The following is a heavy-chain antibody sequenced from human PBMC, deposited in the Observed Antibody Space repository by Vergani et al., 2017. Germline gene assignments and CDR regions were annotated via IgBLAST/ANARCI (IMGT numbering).Heavy chain of an antibody. Sequence: QVQLQQWGAGLLKPSETLSLTCAVYGGSFSGYYRSWIRQPPGKGLEWIGEINHSGSTNYNPSLKSRVTISVDTSKNQFSLKLSSVTAADTAVYYCARGLVRVGGYWGQGTLVTXSS. CDR1: GGSFSGYY. V-gene: IGHV4-34*01. CDR3: ARGLVRVGGY. D-gene: IGHD3-16*01. CDR2: INHSGST. J-gene: IGHJ4*02.